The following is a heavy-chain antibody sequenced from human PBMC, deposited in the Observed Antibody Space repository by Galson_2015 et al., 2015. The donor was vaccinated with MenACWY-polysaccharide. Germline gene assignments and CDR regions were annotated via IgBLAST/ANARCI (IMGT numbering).Heavy chain of an antibody. J-gene: IGHJ4*02. Sequence: SLRLSCAASGFTFSTYEMNWVRQAPGKGLEWISYISGAGHTIYYAGSVKGRFTVSRDNAKDLLYLQMNSLRAEDTAVYYCARLTTVTPVDYWGQGTLVTVSS. V-gene: IGHV3-48*03. D-gene: IGHD4-17*01. CDR3: ARLTTVTPVDY. CDR1: GFTFSTYE. CDR2: ISGAGHTI.